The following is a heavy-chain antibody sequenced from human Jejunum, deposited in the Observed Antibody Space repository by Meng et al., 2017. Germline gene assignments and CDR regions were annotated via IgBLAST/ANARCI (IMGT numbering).Heavy chain of an antibody. CDR3: ATKADPGHGMAV. J-gene: IGHJ6*02. CDR2: IDKDGSEE. CDR1: GFSFSSYW. D-gene: IGHD6-13*01. V-gene: IGHV3-7*01. Sequence: GGSLRLSCVASGFSFSSYWMAWVRQAPGKGLQWVGNIDKDGSEENYVESVKGRFTTSRDNAKNSLYRQMNSLRAEDTAVYYCATKADPGHGMAVWGQGTTVTVSS.